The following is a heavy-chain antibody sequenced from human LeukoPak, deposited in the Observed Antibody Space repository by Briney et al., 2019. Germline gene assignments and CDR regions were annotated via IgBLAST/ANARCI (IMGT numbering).Heavy chain of an antibody. V-gene: IGHV3-23*01. CDR1: GFDVDDYY. CDR2: ISDSGGST. D-gene: IGHD6-13*01. CDR3: AKDLHSSSWYNYFQH. Sequence: GGSLRLSCADSGFDVDDYYMGWIRPAPGEGVGCVSAISDSGGSTYYADSVTGRFTISRDNSKNTLYLQMNSLRAEDTAVYYCAKDLHSSSWYNYFQHWGQGTLVTVPS. J-gene: IGHJ1*01.